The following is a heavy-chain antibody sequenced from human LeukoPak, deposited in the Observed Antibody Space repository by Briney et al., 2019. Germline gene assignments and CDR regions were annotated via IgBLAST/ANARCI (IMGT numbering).Heavy chain of an antibody. J-gene: IGHJ4*02. D-gene: IGHD3-22*01. V-gene: IGHV3-7*01. CDR3: ASQRDYTYYYDSSGYANFDY. Sequence: GGSLRLSCAASGFTFSSYWMSWVRQAPGKGLEWVANFKQDVSEKYYVDSVKGRFTISRDNAKNSLYLQMNSLRAEDTAVYYCASQRDYTYYYDSSGYANFDYWGQGTLVTVSS. CDR1: GFTFSSYW. CDR2: FKQDVSEK.